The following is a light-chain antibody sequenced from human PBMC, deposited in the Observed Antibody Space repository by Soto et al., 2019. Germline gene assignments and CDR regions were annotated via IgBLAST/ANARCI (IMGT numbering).Light chain of an antibody. Sequence: QSALTQPASVSGSPGQSITISCTGTSSDVGGYNYVSWYQHHPGKAPKLMIYEVSNRPSGVSSRFSGSKSGKTASLTISGLQNEDDADYYCTSYTSSGTLPYVFGSGTKLTV. V-gene: IGLV2-14*01. CDR1: SSDVGGYNY. CDR3: TSYTSSGTLPYV. CDR2: EVS. J-gene: IGLJ1*01.